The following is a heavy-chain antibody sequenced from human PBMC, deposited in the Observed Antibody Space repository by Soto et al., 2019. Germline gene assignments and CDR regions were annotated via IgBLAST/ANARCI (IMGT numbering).Heavy chain of an antibody. D-gene: IGHD6-13*01. CDR3: ARTHGYSSSWYIFTWFDH. CDR2: ISSSSSYI. CDR1: GFTFSSYS. J-gene: IGHJ5*02. V-gene: IGHV3-21*01. Sequence: GGSLRLSCAASGFTFSSYSMNWVRQAPGKGLEWVSSISSSSSYIYYADSVKGRFTISRDNAKNSLYLQMNSLRAEDTAVYYCARTHGYSSSWYIFTWFDHWGQGTLVTVSS.